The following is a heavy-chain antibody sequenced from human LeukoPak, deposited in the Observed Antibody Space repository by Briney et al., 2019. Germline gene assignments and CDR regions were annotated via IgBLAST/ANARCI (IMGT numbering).Heavy chain of an antibody. CDR3: TKEMDRYGSSWETDS. J-gene: IGHJ4*02. V-gene: IGHV3-30*18. D-gene: IGHD6-13*01. Sequence: GGSLRLSCAASGFTFSSYAMHWVRQAPGKGLEWVAAISCDGSNKYYADSVKGRFTISRDNSKNTLYLQMNSMRAEETTVYYCTKEMDRYGSSWETDSWGEGTLVTVSS. CDR1: GFTFSSYA. CDR2: ISCDGSNK.